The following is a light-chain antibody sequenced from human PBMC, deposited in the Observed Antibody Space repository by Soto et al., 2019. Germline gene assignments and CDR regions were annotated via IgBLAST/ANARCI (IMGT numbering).Light chain of an antibody. Sequence: EIVMTQSPPSLTVTPGEPASISCSSSQRLLHSNGNIFLDWYLQKPGQSPQLLVYLGFNRASGVPDRVSGSGAGTDFTLKISRVEAEDAGVYYCMQALQTPYTCGQGTKLEIK. CDR2: LGF. CDR1: QRLLHSNGNIF. V-gene: IGKV2-28*01. CDR3: MQALQTPYT. J-gene: IGKJ2*01.